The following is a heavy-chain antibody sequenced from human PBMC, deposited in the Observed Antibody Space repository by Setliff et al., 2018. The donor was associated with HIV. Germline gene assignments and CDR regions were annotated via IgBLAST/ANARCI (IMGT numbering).Heavy chain of an antibody. CDR2: IYYSGTT. Sequence: SETLSLTCIVSGGSISSSIYHWGWIRQPPGKGLEWIGSIYYSGTTYYNPSLKSRVTLSVDTSQNQFSLKLSSVTAADTAVYYCARLVGTSNYRTNYLYYYYMEVWGKGTTVTVSS. CDR3: ARLVGTSNYRTNYLYYYYMEV. V-gene: IGHV4-39*01. D-gene: IGHD4-4*01. CDR1: GGSISSSIYH. J-gene: IGHJ6*03.